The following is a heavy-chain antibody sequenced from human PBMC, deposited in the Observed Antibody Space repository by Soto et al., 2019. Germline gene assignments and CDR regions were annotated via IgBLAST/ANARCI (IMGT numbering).Heavy chain of an antibody. CDR2: IWYDGSNK. D-gene: IGHD6-6*01. Sequence: GGSLRLSCAASGFTFSSYGMHWVRQAPGKGLEWVAVIWYDGSNKYYADSVKGRFTIYRVNSKNTLYLQMNSLRAEDTAVYCCARDKAAVEYSSSSLDYWGQGTLVTVSS. V-gene: IGHV3-33*08. CDR1: GFTFSSYG. J-gene: IGHJ4*02. CDR3: ARDKAAVEYSSSSLDY.